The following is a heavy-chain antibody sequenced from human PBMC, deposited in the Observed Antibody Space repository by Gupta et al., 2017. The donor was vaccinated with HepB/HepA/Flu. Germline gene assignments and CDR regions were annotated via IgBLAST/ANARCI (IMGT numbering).Heavy chain of an antibody. D-gene: IGHD6-19*01. V-gene: IGHV3-66*01. J-gene: IGHJ4*02. Sequence: EVHLVESGGGLVQPGGSLRLSCAASGFTVSSNSMSWVRQAPGKGLEWVSVLYDGGSTYYADSVKGRFTISRDNSKNTLYVQMNSLRAEDTAVYYCARGTWAVAGDYWGQGTLVTVSS. CDR2: LYDGGST. CDR1: GFTVSSNS. CDR3: ARGTWAVAGDY.